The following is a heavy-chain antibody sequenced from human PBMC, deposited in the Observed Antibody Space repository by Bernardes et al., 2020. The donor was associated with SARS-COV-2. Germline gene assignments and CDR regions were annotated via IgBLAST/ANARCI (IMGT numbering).Heavy chain of an antibody. CDR2: IYYSGRT. CDR1: GGSVSSGSPY. V-gene: IGHV4-61*01. J-gene: IGHJ4*02. D-gene: IGHD3-22*01. Sequence: PESLSLTCTVSGGSVSSGSPYWSWVLQPPGKGLEWIGYIYYSGRTKYNPSLKSRVTISVDTSKNQFFLNLSSVTAADTAVYYCARAPYYYDTSGYYYVIFDYWGQGTLVTVSS. CDR3: ARAPYYYDTSGYYYVIFDY.